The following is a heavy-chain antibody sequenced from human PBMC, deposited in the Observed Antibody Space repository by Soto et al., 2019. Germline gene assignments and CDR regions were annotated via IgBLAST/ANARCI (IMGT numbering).Heavy chain of an antibody. CDR2: ISGSGGST. CDR1: GFTFSGYA. J-gene: IGHJ3*02. V-gene: IGHV3-23*01. D-gene: IGHD6-13*01. Sequence: GGSLRLSCAASGFTFSGYAMSWVRQAPGKGLEWVSAISGSGGSTYYADSVKGRFTIPRDNSKNTLYLQMNSLRAEDTAVYYCAKDLGAAAGTDAFDIWGQGTMVTVSS. CDR3: AKDLGAAAGTDAFDI.